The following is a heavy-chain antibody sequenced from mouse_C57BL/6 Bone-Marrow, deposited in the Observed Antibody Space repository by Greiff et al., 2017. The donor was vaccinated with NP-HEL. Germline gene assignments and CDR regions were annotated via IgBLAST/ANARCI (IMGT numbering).Heavy chain of an antibody. Sequence: VKLMESGAELARPGASVKLSCKASGYTFTSYGISWVKQRTGQGLEWIGEIYPRSGNTYYNEKFKGKATLTADKSSSTAYMELRSLTSEDSAVYFCASFYYDYDRYAMDYWGQGTSVTVSS. V-gene: IGHV1-81*01. CDR3: ASFYYDYDRYAMDY. D-gene: IGHD2-4*01. J-gene: IGHJ4*01. CDR1: GYTFTSYG. CDR2: IYPRSGNT.